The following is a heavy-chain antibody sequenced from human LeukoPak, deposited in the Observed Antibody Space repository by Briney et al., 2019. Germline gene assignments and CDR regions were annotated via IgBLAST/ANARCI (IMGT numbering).Heavy chain of an antibody. J-gene: IGHJ3*02. CDR2: INWNGGST. D-gene: IGHD1-26*01. CDR3: ARDRSYQDDAFDI. Sequence: PGGSLRLSCAASGFTFDDYGLSWVRQAPGKGLEWVSGINWNGGSTGYADSVKGRFTISRDNSKNTLYLQMNSLRAEDTAVYYCARDRSYQDDAFDIWGQGTMVTVSS. V-gene: IGHV3-20*04. CDR1: GFTFDDYG.